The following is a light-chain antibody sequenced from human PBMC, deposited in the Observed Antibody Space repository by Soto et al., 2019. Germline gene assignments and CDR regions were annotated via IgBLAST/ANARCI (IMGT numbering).Light chain of an antibody. V-gene: IGKV1-5*03. CDR1: QSISSW. CDR2: KAS. Sequence: DIQMTQSPSTLSVSVGDRVTITCRASQSISSWLAWYQQKPGKAPKLLIYKASSLESGVPSRFSGSGSGTEFTLTISGLQPDAFATYYCQQYFGTWTFGQGTKVEV. J-gene: IGKJ1*01. CDR3: QQYFGTWT.